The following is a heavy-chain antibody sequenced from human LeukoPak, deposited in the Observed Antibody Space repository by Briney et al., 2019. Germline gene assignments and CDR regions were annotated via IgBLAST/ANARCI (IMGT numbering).Heavy chain of an antibody. V-gene: IGHV4-4*07. CDR1: GGSISGYY. CDR2: IYSSGST. Sequence: PSETLSLTCNVYGGSISGYYWSWIRQPAGKGLEWIGRIYSSGSTNCNPSPKSRVTMSVDTSKNQLSLKLSSVTAADTALYYCAKSEGFDAFDIWGQGTMVTVSS. J-gene: IGHJ3*02. CDR3: AKSEGFDAFDI.